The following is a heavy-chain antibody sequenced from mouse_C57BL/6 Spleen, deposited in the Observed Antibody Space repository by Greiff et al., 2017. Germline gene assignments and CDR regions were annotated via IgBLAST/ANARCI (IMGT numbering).Heavy chain of an antibody. Sequence: EVQLQQSGPGLVKPSQSLSLTCSVTGYSITSGYYWNWIRQFPGNKLEWMGYISYDGSNNYNPSLKNRISITRDTSKNQFFLKLNSVTTEDTATYYCARERDYDSAYWGQGTLVTVSA. CDR1: GYSITSGYY. CDR2: ISYDGSN. CDR3: ARERDYDSAY. V-gene: IGHV3-6*01. D-gene: IGHD2-4*01. J-gene: IGHJ3*01.